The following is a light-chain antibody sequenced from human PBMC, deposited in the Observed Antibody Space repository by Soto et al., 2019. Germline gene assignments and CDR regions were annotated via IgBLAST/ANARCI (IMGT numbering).Light chain of an antibody. CDR1: SSDVGGYKY. J-gene: IGLJ2*01. CDR3: SSYTNNSPVV. Sequence: QSALTQPASVSGSPGQSITISCTGTSSDVGGYKYVSWYQQHPGKAPKLMIYDVNNRPSGVSNRFSGSKSGNTASLTISGLQAEDEADDYGSSYTNNSPVVFGGGTKVTVL. V-gene: IGLV2-14*01. CDR2: DVN.